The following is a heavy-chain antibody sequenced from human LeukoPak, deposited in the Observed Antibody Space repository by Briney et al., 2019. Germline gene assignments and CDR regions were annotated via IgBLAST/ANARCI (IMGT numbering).Heavy chain of an antibody. Sequence: GASVKVSCKASGYTFTGYYMHWVRQAPGQGLEWMGWINPNSGGTNYAQKFQGRVTMTRDTSISTAYMALSRLRSDDTAVYYCARGRDYYGSGSYYYFDYWGQGTLVAVSS. V-gene: IGHV1-2*02. CDR1: GYTFTGYY. CDR2: INPNSGGT. D-gene: IGHD3-10*01. J-gene: IGHJ4*02. CDR3: ARGRDYYGSGSYYYFDY.